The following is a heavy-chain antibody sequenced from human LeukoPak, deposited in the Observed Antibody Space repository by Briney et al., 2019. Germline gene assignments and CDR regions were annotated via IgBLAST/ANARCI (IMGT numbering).Heavy chain of an antibody. D-gene: IGHD6-19*01. Sequence: GGSLRLSCAASGFTFSSYSMNWVRQAPGKGLEWVSYISSSSSTIFYADSVKGRFTISRDNAKNSLYLQMSSLTAEDTAVYYCARHRGSGWYYFDYWGQGTLVTVSS. CDR2: ISSSSSTI. CDR1: GFTFSSYS. J-gene: IGHJ4*02. V-gene: IGHV3-48*01. CDR3: ARHRGSGWYYFDY.